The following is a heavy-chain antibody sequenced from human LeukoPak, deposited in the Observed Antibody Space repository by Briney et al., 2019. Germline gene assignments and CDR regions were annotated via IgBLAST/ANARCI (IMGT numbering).Heavy chain of an antibody. D-gene: IGHD5-12*01. Sequence: SGRSLRLSCAASGFTFSSYAMHWVRQAPGKGLEWVAVISYDGSNKYYADSVKGRFTISRDNSKNTLYLQMNSLRAEDTAVYYCARVRVATTGRYDALNLWGQGTMVTVSS. J-gene: IGHJ3*01. CDR1: GFTFSSYA. V-gene: IGHV3-30*04. CDR3: ARVRVATTGRYDALNL. CDR2: ISYDGSNK.